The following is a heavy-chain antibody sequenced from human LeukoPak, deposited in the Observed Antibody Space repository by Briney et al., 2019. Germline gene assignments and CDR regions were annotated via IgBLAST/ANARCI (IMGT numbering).Heavy chain of an antibody. Sequence: PSETLSLTCTVSGGSISSYYWSWIRQPPGKGREGIGYIYYSGSTNYNPSLKSGVTISVDTSKPHFSLELISVTAADTAVYYCARSDIYCSGGSCPPNTFDAFDIWGQGTMVTVSS. CDR3: ARSDIYCSGGSCPPNTFDAFDI. CDR1: GGSISSYY. V-gene: IGHV4-59*08. D-gene: IGHD2-15*01. J-gene: IGHJ3*02. CDR2: IYYSGST.